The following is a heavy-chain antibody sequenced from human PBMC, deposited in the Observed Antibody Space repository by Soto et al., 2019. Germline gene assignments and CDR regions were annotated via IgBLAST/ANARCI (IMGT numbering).Heavy chain of an antibody. CDR1: GGSFSGYY. CDR2: INHSGST. J-gene: IGHJ4*02. Sequence: QVQLQQWGAGLLKPSETLSLTCAVYGGSFSGYYWSWIRQPPGKGLEWIGEINHSGSTNYNPSLKSRVTISVDTSENQFSLKLSSVTAADTAVYYCARAVGYSYGFWVHYWGQGTLVTVSS. D-gene: IGHD5-18*01. CDR3: ARAVGYSYGFWVHY. V-gene: IGHV4-34*01.